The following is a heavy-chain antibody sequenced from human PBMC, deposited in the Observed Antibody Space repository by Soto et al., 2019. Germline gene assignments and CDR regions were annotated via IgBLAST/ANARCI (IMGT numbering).Heavy chain of an antibody. V-gene: IGHV4-4*02. Sequence: SETLSLTCAVSGGSISSSNWWSWVRQPPGKGLEWIGEIYHSGSTNYNPSLESRVTISVDKSKNQFSLRLSSVTAADTAVYYCARDSRSDFWSGYYADYYGMDVWGQGTTVTVSS. CDR2: IYHSGST. D-gene: IGHD3-3*01. CDR3: ARDSRSDFWSGYYADYYGMDV. CDR1: GGSISSSNW. J-gene: IGHJ6*02.